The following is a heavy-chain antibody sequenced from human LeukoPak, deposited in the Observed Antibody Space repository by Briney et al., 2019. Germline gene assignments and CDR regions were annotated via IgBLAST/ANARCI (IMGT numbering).Heavy chain of an antibody. D-gene: IGHD2-2*01. CDR2: INPNSGGT. Sequence: ASVKVSCKASGYTFTSYAFSWVRQAPGQGLEWMGWINPNSGGTNYAQKFQGRVTLTRDTSTSTVYMEMSSLRSEDTAVYYCARPYCSYTSCYFNGMGYWGQGTLVTVSS. CDR1: GYTFTSYA. V-gene: IGHV1-18*01. J-gene: IGHJ4*02. CDR3: ARPYCSYTSCYFNGMGY.